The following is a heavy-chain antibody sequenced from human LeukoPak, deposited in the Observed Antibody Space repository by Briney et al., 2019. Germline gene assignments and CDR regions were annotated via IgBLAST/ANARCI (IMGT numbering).Heavy chain of an antibody. CDR1: GGSISSYY. J-gene: IGHJ4*02. V-gene: IGHV4-59*08. D-gene: IGHD2-2*02. Sequence: SETLSLTRTVSGGSISSYYWSWIRQPPGKGLEWVGYVYYSGSTNYNPSLKSRVTISVDTSKNQFSLKLSSVTAADTAVYYCASSLGYCSSTSCYIGYFDYWGQGTLVSVSS. CDR2: VYYSGST. CDR3: ASSLGYCSSTSCYIGYFDY.